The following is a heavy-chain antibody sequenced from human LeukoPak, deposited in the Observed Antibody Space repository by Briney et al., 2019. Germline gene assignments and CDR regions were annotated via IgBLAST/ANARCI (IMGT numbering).Heavy chain of an antibody. D-gene: IGHD6-19*01. V-gene: IGHV4-59*08. CDR2: IYYSGST. CDR3: ASTTIAVAGTSAYFQH. Sequence: SETLSLTCTVSGGSISSYYWSWIRQPPGKGLEWIGYIYYSGSTNYNPSLKSRVTISVDTSKNQFSLKLSSVTAADTAVYYCASTTIAVAGTSAYFQHWAREPWSPSPQ. J-gene: IGHJ1*01. CDR1: GGSISSYY.